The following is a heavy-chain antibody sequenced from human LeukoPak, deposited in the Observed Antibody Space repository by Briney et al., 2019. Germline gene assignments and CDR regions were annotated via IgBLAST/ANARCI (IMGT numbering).Heavy chain of an antibody. CDR2: ISGSGSNT. CDR1: GVTFANYA. D-gene: IGHD3-16*01. CDR3: AKERGISYTYEFDY. V-gene: IGHV3-23*01. J-gene: IGHJ4*02. Sequence: GGSLRLSCAAAGVTFANYAMTWVRQAPGKGLDWVSLISGSGSNTYYTDSVQGRFTISRDNSRHTPYLQMSRLRAEDTAIYYCAKERGISYTYEFDYWGQGALVTVSS.